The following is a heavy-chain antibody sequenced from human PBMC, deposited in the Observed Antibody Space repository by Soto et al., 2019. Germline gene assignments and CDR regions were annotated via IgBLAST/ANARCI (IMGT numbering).Heavy chain of an antibody. V-gene: IGHV3-49*04. CDR2: IRSKAYGGTT. CDR3: TRVPNHPYSGSYYYYGMDV. D-gene: IGHD1-26*01. Sequence: GGSLRLSCTASGFTFGDYAMSWVRQAPGKGLEWVGFIRSKAYGGTTEYAASVKGRFTISRDDSKSIAYLQMNSLKTEDTAVYYCTRVPNHPYSGSYYYYGMDVWGQGTTVTVSS. J-gene: IGHJ6*02. CDR1: GFTFGDYA.